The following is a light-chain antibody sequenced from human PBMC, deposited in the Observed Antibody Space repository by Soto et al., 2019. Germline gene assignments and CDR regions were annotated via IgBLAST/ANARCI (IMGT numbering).Light chain of an antibody. J-gene: IGLJ3*02. V-gene: IGLV2-14*01. CDR3: SSYTTGSTWV. CDR1: GSDVGGYNY. CDR2: EVS. Sequence: QSVLTQPASVSGSPGQSITISCTGTGSDVGGYNYVSWYQEHPGKAPKLMIYEVSNRPSGVSNRFSGSKSGNTASLTISGLQAEDEADYYCSSYTTGSTWVFGGGTKLTVL.